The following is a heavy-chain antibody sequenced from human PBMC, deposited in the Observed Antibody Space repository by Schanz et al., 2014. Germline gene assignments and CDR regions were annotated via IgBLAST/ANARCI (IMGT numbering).Heavy chain of an antibody. Sequence: EVHLVESGGGLVQPGGSLRLSCAASTSIFNHAWMNWVRQAPGKGLQWVARIKSKTDGGTRDYAAPVKGRFTISTDDSKNTVYLQMNSLQPENPPVYYCTADLWFGAVWGVWWGQGTLVTVSS. D-gene: IGHD3-10*01. CDR3: TADLWFGAVWGVW. J-gene: IGHJ4*02. CDR1: TSIFNHAW. V-gene: IGHV3-15*01. CDR2: IKSKTDGGTR.